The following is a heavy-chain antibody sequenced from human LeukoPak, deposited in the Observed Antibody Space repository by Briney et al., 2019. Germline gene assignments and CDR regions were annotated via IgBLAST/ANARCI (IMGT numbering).Heavy chain of an antibody. D-gene: IGHD1-26*01. CDR3: ARGVNSGYFDY. CDR2: ISHGGST. V-gene: IGHV4-34*01. J-gene: IGHJ4*02. CDR1: GGSFSDDY. Sequence: PSETLSLTCAVYGGSFSDDYWSWIRQSPGKGLEWIGEISHGGSTNYNPSLKSRVSISLDTSKNHFSLKLTSVTAADTAVYYCARGVNSGYFDYCGQGTLVTVSS.